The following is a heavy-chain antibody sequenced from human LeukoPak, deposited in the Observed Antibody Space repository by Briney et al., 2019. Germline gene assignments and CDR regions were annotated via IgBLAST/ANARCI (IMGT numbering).Heavy chain of an antibody. CDR1: GYTFSDYY. CDR3: ARDRGAADAFDV. D-gene: IGHD6-13*01. V-gene: IGHV1-2*02. CDR2: ITPNRGGT. J-gene: IGHJ3*01. Sequence: ASVKVSCKASGYTFSDYYIHWVRQAPGQGLEWMGWITPNRGGTNYAQRFQDRVTMTRDTSISTAYMELSRLRSDDTAVYYCARDRGAADAFDVWGQGTMVTVSS.